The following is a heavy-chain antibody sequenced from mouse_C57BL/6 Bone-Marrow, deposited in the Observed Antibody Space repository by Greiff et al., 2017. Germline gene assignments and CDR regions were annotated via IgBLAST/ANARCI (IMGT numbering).Heavy chain of an antibody. V-gene: IGHV5-6*01. CDR1: GFTFSSYG. D-gene: IGHD2-2*01. CDR3: ARGGLGGGWFAY. J-gene: IGHJ3*01. CDR2: ISSGGSYT. Sequence: EVKLMESGGDLVKPGGSLKLSCAASGFTFSSYGMSWVRQTPDKRLEWVATISSGGSYTYYPDSVKGRFTITRDNAKNTLYLQMSRLKSEDTAMYYGARGGLGGGWFAYWGQGNLVTVSA.